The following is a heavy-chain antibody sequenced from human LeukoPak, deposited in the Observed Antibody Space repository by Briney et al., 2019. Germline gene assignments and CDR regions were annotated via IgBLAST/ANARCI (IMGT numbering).Heavy chain of an antibody. J-gene: IGHJ4*02. CDR2: ISGSGGST. V-gene: IGHV3-23*01. CDR1: GFTFSSYA. Sequence: GGSLRLSCAASGFTFSSYAMGWVRQAPGKGLEWVSAISGSGGSTYYADSVKGRFTISRDNSKNTLYLQMNSLRAEDTAVYYCAKDLGSVWGPDYWGQGTLVTVSS. CDR3: AKDLGSVWGPDY. D-gene: IGHD3-16*01.